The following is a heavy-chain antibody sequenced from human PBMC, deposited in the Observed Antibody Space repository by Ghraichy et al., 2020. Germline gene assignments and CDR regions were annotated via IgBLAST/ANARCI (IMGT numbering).Heavy chain of an antibody. D-gene: IGHD6-13*01. V-gene: IGHV4-39*01. CDR1: GGSISSSSYY. J-gene: IGHJ4*02. CDR2: IYYSGST. CDR3: ARPYSSNWYYFDY. Sequence: GSLRLSCTVSGGSISSSSYYWGWIRQPPGKGLEWIGNIYYSGSTYYNPSLKSRVTISVDTSKNQFSLKLSSVTAADTAVYYCARPYSSNWYYFDYWGQGTLVTVSS.